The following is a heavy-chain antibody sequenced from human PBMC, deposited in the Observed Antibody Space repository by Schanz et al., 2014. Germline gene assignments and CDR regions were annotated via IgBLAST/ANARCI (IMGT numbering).Heavy chain of an antibody. Sequence: EVQLLESGGGFVQPGGSLRLSCVASGVTFSSYAMNWVRQAPGKGLEWVSGINWNGGSTGYADSVKGRFTISRDNARSSLYLQMSSLRDGDTAVYYCASVIMVAGNHRDGRDVWGQGTTVIVSS. J-gene: IGHJ6*02. CDR2: INWNGGST. V-gene: IGHV3-20*04. D-gene: IGHD6-19*01. CDR1: GVTFSSYA. CDR3: ASVIMVAGNHRDGRDV.